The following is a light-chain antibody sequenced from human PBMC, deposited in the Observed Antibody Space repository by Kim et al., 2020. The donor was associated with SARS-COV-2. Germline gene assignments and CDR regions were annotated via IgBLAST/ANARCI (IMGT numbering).Light chain of an antibody. CDR2: NIN. J-gene: IGLJ2*01. V-gene: IGLV2-14*03. CDR1: SSDVGGYDY. CDR3: CAYTTSTTVV. Sequence: GQSITISCTGTSSDVGGYDYVSWYQQHPDKAPKLLIHNINARPSGVSNRFSGSKSGNTASLTISGLQAEDEADYFCCAYTTSTTVVFGGGTQLTVL.